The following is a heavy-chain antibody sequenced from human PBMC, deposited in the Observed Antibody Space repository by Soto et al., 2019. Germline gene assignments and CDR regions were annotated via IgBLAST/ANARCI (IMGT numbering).Heavy chain of an antibody. J-gene: IGHJ4*02. Sequence: GGSLRLSCAASGFTFDDYGMSWVRHAPGKGLEWVSGINWNGGSTGYADSVKGRFTISRDNAKNSLYLQMNSLRAEDTALYHCAIYQCSGRTCHVDYWGQGTLVTLSS. CDR1: GFTFDDYG. D-gene: IGHD2-15*01. CDR2: INWNGGST. CDR3: AIYQCSGRTCHVDY. V-gene: IGHV3-20*01.